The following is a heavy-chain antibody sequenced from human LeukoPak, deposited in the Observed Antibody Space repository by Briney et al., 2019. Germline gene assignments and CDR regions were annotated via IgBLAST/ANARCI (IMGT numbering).Heavy chain of an antibody. CDR2: LDPSGSQK. CDR1: GFTFNGAW. D-gene: IGHD1-1*01. J-gene: IGHJ4*02. V-gene: IGHV3-7*01. CDR3: AIWTSGNF. Sequence: FTSSASGFTFNGAWLNWVRQAPGKGLECVANLDPSGSQKRYVDSVKGRFTISKDNPGTSLYLEMNSLRAEDTAIYYCAIWTSGNFWGQGTLVTVSS.